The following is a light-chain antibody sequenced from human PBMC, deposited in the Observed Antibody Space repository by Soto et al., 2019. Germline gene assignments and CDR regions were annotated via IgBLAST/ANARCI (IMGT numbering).Light chain of an antibody. CDR1: SSDVGSYDY. CDR2: NVN. Sequence: QSALIQPPSVSGSPGQSVTISCTGTSSDVGSYDYVSWYQQHPGTVPKPMIYNVNTRPSGVPDRFSGSKSGNTASLTISGLEAEDEAFYYCSSYRKTTFPHVVFGGGTKLTVL. V-gene: IGLV2-18*02. CDR3: SSYRKTTFPHVV. J-gene: IGLJ2*01.